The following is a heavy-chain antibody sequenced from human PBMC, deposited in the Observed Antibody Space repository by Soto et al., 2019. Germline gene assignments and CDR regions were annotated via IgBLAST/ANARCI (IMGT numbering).Heavy chain of an antibody. CDR2: IIPILGIA. D-gene: IGHD2-15*01. CDR3: ASPNYCSGGICHKNDAFDI. Sequence: QVQLVQSGAEVKKPGSSVKVSCKASGGTFSSYTISWVRQAPGQGLEWMGRIIPILGIANYAQKFQGRVTITAAKSTSTAYMDLSRMRSEDTAGYYCASPNYCSGGICHKNDAFDIWGQGTMVTVSS. J-gene: IGHJ3*02. CDR1: GGTFSSYT. V-gene: IGHV1-69*02.